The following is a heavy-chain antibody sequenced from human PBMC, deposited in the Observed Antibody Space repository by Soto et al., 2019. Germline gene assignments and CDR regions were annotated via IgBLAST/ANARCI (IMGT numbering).Heavy chain of an antibody. CDR3: ARVNIPYYFDY. CDR2: INHSGST. D-gene: IGHD2-21*01. CDR1: GGSFSGYY. Sequence: QVQLQQWGAGLLKPSETLSLTCAVYGGSFSGYYWSWIRQPPGKGLEWIGEINHSGSTNYNPSLKSRVTISVDRSKNQFSLKLSSVTAADTAVYYCARVNIPYYFDYWGQGTLVTVSS. J-gene: IGHJ4*02. V-gene: IGHV4-34*01.